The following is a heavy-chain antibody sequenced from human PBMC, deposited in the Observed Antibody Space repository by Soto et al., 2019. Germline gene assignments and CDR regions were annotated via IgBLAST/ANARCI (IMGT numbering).Heavy chain of an antibody. Sequence: QVQLVQSGAEVKKPGSSVKVSCKASGGTFSSYAISWVRQAPGQGLEWMGGIIPIFGTANYAQQFQGRVTITADESTSTAYMELSSLRSEDTAVYYCARNKEDYYYYGMDVWGQGTTVTVSS. CDR3: ARNKEDYYYYGMDV. CDR2: IIPIFGTA. V-gene: IGHV1-69*01. J-gene: IGHJ6*02. CDR1: GGTFSSYA.